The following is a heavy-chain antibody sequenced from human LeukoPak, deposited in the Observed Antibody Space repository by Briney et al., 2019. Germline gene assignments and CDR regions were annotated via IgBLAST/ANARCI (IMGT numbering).Heavy chain of an antibody. CDR1: GFTFSSYT. J-gene: IGHJ4*02. CDR2: ISGSGGTI. Sequence: GGSLRLSCAASGFTFSSYTMSWVRQAPGKGLEWVSAISGSGGTIYYADSVKGRFTISRDNAKNTLYLQMNSLRAEDTAVYYCARDPMVQGVPLDCWGQQTLVTVS. V-gene: IGHV3-23*01. D-gene: IGHD3-10*01. CDR3: ARDPMVQGVPLDC.